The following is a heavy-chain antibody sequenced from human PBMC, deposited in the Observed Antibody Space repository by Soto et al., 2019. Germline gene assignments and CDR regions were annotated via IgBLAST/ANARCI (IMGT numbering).Heavy chain of an antibody. Sequence: GGSLRLSCAASGFTFSSYSMNWVRQAPGKGLEWVSYISSSSSTIYYADSVKGRFTISRDNAKNSLYLQMNSLRDEGTAVYYCAREYYDILTGLNWFGPWGQGTLVTVSS. J-gene: IGHJ5*02. D-gene: IGHD3-9*01. CDR3: AREYYDILTGLNWFGP. CDR1: GFTFSSYS. CDR2: ISSSSSTI. V-gene: IGHV3-48*02.